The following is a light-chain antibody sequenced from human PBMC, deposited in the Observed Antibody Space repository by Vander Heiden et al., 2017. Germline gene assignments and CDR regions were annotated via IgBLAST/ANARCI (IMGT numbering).Light chain of an antibody. CDR2: GNI. V-gene: IGLV1-40*01. CDR1: SSNIGAGYD. J-gene: IGLJ3*02. Sequence: QSVLTQPPSVSGAPGQRVTISCTGSSSNIGAGYDVHWYQQLPGTAPKLLIYGNINRPSGVPDRFSGSKSDTSASLASTGLQAEDEADYYCQSYDSSLSASVFGGGTKLTVL. CDR3: QSYDSSLSASV.